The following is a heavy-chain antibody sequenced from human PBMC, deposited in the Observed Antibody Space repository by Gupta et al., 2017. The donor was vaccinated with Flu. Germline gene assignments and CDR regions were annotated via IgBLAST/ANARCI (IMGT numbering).Heavy chain of an antibody. J-gene: IGHJ4*02. V-gene: IGHV4-39*01. CDR3: FCGYSGFHSIDY. Sequence: GWIGTIYHSGSTYYNPSLKSRVTMSVDTSKNQFSLTLGSVTAADTALYHCFCGYSGFHSIDYWGQGTLVTASS. D-gene: IGHD5-12*01. CDR2: IYHSGST.